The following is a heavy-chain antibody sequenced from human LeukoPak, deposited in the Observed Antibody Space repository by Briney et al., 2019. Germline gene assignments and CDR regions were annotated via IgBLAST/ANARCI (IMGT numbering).Heavy chain of an antibody. CDR1: GFTFSSYG. CDR2: IWYDGRNK. D-gene: IGHD6-19*01. V-gene: IGHV3-33*01. CDR3: ARDMEQWLVQDWYFDL. Sequence: GGSLRLSCAASGFTFSSYGMHWVRQAPGKGLEWVGVIWYDGRNKYYADSVKGRFTISRDNSKKTLYLQMNILRAEDTAVYYCARDMEQWLVQDWYFDLWGRGTLLTVSS. J-gene: IGHJ2*01.